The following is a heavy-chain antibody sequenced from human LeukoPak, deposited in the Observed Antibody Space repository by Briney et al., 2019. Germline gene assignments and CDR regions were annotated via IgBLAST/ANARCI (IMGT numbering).Heavy chain of an antibody. CDR3: AKMGEEGGAIDY. Sequence: GGSLRLSCAASGFTFSSYAMSWVRQAPGRGLEWVSAISGSGGSTYYADSVKGRFTISRDNSKNTLYLQMNSLRAEDTAVYYCAKMGEEGGAIDYWGQGTLVTVSS. CDR2: ISGSGGST. CDR1: GFTFSSYA. D-gene: IGHD4/OR15-4a*01. J-gene: IGHJ4*02. V-gene: IGHV3-23*01.